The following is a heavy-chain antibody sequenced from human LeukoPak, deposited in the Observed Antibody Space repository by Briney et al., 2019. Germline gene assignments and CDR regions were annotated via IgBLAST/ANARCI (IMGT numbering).Heavy chain of an antibody. CDR3: ARESVENYDFWSGYLPHWFDP. J-gene: IGHJ5*02. CDR1: GFTFSSYG. CDR2: ISYDGSNK. V-gene: IGHV3-30*03. Sequence: PGGSLRLSCAASGFTFSSYGMHWVRQAPGKGLEWVAVISYDGSNKYYADSVKGRFTISRDNSKNTLYLQMNSLRAEDTAVYYCARESVENYDFWSGYLPHWFDPWGQGTLVTVSS. D-gene: IGHD3-3*01.